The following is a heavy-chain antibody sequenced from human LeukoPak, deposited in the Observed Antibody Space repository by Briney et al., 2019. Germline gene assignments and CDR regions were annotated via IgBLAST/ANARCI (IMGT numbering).Heavy chain of an antibody. CDR2: IYWDDDK. CDR1: GFSLSTSGVG. Sequence: SGPTLVNPTQTPTLTCTFSGFSLSTSGVGVGWIRQPPGKAPEWLALIYWDDDKRYSPSLKSRLTITKDTSKNQVVLTMTNVDPLDTATYYCANRRGTSGWSEGYFDYWGQGTLVTASS. J-gene: IGHJ4*02. D-gene: IGHD6-19*01. V-gene: IGHV2-5*02. CDR3: ANRRGTSGWSEGYFDY.